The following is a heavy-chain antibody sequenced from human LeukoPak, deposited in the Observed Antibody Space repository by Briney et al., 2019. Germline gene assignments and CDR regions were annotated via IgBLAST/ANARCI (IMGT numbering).Heavy chain of an antibody. V-gene: IGHV4-30-2*03. Sequence: SQTLSLTCAVSGGSFSSGGYSWSWIRQPPGKGLEWIGYIYYSGSTYDNPSFKSRVTISVDTSQNQFSLKLNSVTAADTAVYYCARYSSSSGWFDPWGQGTLVTVSS. CDR2: IYYSGST. J-gene: IGHJ5*02. CDR3: ARYSSSSGWFDP. CDR1: GGSFSSGGYS. D-gene: IGHD6-6*01.